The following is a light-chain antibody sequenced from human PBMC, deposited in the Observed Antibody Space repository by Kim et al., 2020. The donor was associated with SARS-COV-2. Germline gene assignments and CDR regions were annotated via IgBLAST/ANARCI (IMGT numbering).Light chain of an antibody. V-gene: IGKV1-5*03. CDR2: KAS. CDR3: QQYNSFWA. CDR1: QNIGVW. Sequence: DIQMTQSPSTLSASLGDRVAITCRATQNIGVWLAWYQQKPGKAPKLLIYKASTLENGVPSRFNGRGSGTEFTLTISGLQPDDLATYYCQQYNSFWAFGPGTKVDIK. J-gene: IGKJ1*01.